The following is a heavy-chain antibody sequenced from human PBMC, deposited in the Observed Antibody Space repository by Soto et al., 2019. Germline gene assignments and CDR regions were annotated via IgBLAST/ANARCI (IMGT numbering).Heavy chain of an antibody. V-gene: IGHV1-18*01. CDR1: GYTFTSYG. CDR3: ARDLEGDYYDSSGYSYFDD. Sequence: GASVKVSCKASGYTFTSYGISWVRQAPGQGLEWMGWISAYNGNTNYAQKLQGRVTMTTDTSTSTAYMELRSLRSDDTAVYYCARDLEGDYYDSSGYSYFDDWGQGTLVTVSS. J-gene: IGHJ4*02. D-gene: IGHD3-22*01. CDR2: ISAYNGNT.